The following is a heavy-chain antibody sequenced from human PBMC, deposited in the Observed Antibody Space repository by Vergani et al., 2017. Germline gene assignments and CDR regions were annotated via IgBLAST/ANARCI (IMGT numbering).Heavy chain of an antibody. Sequence: EVMLVQSGAEVKKPGESLKISCKYSESSFISNEIAWVRQMSGKGLQWMGNINPIDSKIAYSPSFQGQAIMSLDKSITTAYLQWRSLKASDTATYFCASGGHCSENGGALQLWGQGTNIPVSS. V-gene: IGHV5-51*03. D-gene: IGHD3-16*01. CDR1: ESSFISNE. J-gene: IGHJ3*01. CDR2: INPIDSKI. CDR3: ASGGHCSENGGALQL.